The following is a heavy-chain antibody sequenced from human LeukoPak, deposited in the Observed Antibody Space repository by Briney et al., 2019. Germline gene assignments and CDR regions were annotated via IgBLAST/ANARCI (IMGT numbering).Heavy chain of an antibody. Sequence: PGGSLRLSCAASGFTFSSYAMSWVRQAPGKGLEWVSAISGSGGSTYYADSVKGRFTISRDNSKNTLYLQMNSLRAEDTAVYYCAKRGYDSSGYYNPLPFDYWGQGTLVTVSS. CDR2: ISGSGGST. V-gene: IGHV3-23*01. CDR3: AKRGYDSSGYYNPLPFDY. J-gene: IGHJ4*02. CDR1: GFTFSSYA. D-gene: IGHD3-22*01.